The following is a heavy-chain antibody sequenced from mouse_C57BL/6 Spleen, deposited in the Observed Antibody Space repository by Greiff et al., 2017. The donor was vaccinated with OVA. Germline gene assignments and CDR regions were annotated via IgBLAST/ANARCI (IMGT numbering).Heavy chain of an antibody. Sequence: EVKLVESGGGLVKPGGSLKLPCAASGFTFSSYAMSWVRQTPEKRLEWVATISDGGSYTYYPDNVKGRFTISRDNAKNNLYLQMSHLKSEDTAMYYSARDSLYYYGRSYVVEDLADWGQGTLVTVSA. D-gene: IGHD1-1*01. CDR1: GFTFSSYA. CDR3: ARDSLYYYGRSYVVEDLAD. J-gene: IGHJ3*01. V-gene: IGHV5-4*01. CDR2: ISDGGSYT.